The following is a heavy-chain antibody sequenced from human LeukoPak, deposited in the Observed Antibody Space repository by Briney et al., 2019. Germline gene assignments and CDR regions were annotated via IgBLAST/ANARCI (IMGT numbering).Heavy chain of an antibody. CDR2: IKRDASET. J-gene: IGHJ4*02. V-gene: IGHV3-7*01. CDR3: ATDPSGPSDSSGWYYFDN. D-gene: IGHD6-19*01. CDR1: GFIVSNYC. Sequence: GGSLRLSCAASGFIVSNYCMGWVRQAPGKGLEWVAYIKRDASETYYVDSVRGRFSISRDNAKNSLFLQMNSLRAEDTAVYYCATDPSGPSDSSGWYYFDNWGQGTLVTVSS.